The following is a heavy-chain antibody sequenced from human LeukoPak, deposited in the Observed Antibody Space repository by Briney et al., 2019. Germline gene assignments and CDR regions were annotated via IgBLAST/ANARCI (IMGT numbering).Heavy chain of an antibody. CDR2: IRSKIYGGTP. Sequence: GGSLRLSCTASGFTFGDYAMTWVRQAPGKGLEWVGFIRSKIYGGTPEYAASVKGRFTISRDDSKGIAYLQMNSLKTEDTAVYYRTRDQTPYYWGQGTLVTVSS. J-gene: IGHJ4*02. V-gene: IGHV3-49*04. CDR3: TRDQTPYY. CDR1: GFTFGDYA.